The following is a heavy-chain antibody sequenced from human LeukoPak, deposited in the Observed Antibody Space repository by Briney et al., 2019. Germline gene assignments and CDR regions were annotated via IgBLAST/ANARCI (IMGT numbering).Heavy chain of an antibody. J-gene: IGHJ4*02. CDR3: ARYDVWGSYRAFDY. CDR2: IYNSGST. D-gene: IGHD3-16*02. CDR1: GGSISSYY. V-gene: IGHV4-59*08. Sequence: SETLSLTCTVSGGSISSYYWSWIRQPPGKGLEWIGYIYNSGSTNYNPSLKSRVTPSVDTSKNQFSLKLSSVTAADTAVYYCARYDVWGSYRAFDYWGQGTLVTVSS.